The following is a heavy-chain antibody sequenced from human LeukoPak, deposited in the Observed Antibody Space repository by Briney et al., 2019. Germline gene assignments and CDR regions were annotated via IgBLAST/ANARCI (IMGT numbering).Heavy chain of an antibody. CDR1: GRSISSYY. Sequence: SETLSLTCTVSGRSISSYYWSWIRQPPGKGLEWIGYIYYSGSTNYNPSLKGRVTISVDTSKNQFSLKLSSVTAADTAVYYCARGPRKDIVVVPAALHFDYWGQGTLVTVSS. J-gene: IGHJ4*02. V-gene: IGHV4-59*01. D-gene: IGHD2-2*01. CDR2: IYYSGST. CDR3: ARGPRKDIVVVPAALHFDY.